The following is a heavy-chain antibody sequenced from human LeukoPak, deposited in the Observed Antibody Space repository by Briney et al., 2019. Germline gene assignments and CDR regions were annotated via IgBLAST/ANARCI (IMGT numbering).Heavy chain of an antibody. Sequence: ASVKVSCKASGYTFTSYYMHWVRQAPGQGLEWMGIINPSGGSTSYAQKFQGRVTITTDESTSTAYMELSSLRSEDTAVYYCARENGDYYVWGSYRSFDYWGQGTLVTVSS. J-gene: IGHJ4*02. CDR3: ARENGDYYVWGSYRSFDY. V-gene: IGHV1-46*01. CDR2: INPSGGST. CDR1: GYTFTSYY. D-gene: IGHD3-16*02.